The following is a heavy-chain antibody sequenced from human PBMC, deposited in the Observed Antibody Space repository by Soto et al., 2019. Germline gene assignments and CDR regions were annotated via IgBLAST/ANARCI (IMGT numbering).Heavy chain of an antibody. Sequence: GTMRPSCAASGLTVSSHGMHWVRQAPGKGLEWVAVIPYAGSNKYYADTVKGRFTISRDNSKNTLYLQMNSLRAEDTAVYYCAKDLLYDSSGYYGMGGMDVSGQGTTVTVSS. CDR1: GLTVSSHG. V-gene: IGHV3-30*18. CDR2: IPYAGSNK. J-gene: IGHJ6*02. D-gene: IGHD3-22*01. CDR3: AKDLLYDSSGYYGMGGMDV.